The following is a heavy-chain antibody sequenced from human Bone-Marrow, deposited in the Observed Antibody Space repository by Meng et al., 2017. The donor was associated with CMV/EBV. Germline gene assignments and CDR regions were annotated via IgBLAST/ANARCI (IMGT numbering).Heavy chain of an antibody. CDR1: GGSVSSGSYY. J-gene: IGHJ6*02. V-gene: IGHV4-61*01. Sequence: SETLSLTCTVSGGSVSSGSYYWSWIRQPPGKGLEWIGYIYYSGSTNYNPSLKSRVTISVDTSKNQFSLKLSSVTAADTAVYYCARDGAVGATGNYYYYGMDVWGQGTTVTVSS. CDR2: IYYSGST. CDR3: ARDGAVGATGNYYYYGMDV. D-gene: IGHD1-26*01.